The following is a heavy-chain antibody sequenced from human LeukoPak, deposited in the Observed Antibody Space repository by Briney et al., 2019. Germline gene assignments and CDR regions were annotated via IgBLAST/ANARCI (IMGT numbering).Heavy chain of an antibody. Sequence: SETLSLTCTVSGGSISSGGYYWSWIRQHPGKGLEWIGYIHSSGSTYYNPSLGSRVSISVDTSENQFSLRVSSVTAADTAIYFCTRDFDYDDVWESERGQGTLVTVSS. D-gene: IGHD3-3*01. J-gene: IGHJ4*02. CDR1: GGSISSGGYY. CDR3: TRDFDYDDVWESE. V-gene: IGHV4-31*03. CDR2: IHSSGST.